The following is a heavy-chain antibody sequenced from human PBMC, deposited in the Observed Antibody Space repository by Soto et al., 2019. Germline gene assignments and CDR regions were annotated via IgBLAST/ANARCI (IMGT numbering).Heavy chain of an antibody. CDR2: ITRSGSEA. Sequence: EVQLLESGGGLVQPGGSLRLSCAASGFTFSVSAMSWVRQAPGKGLEHVASITRSGSEASYGDSVRGRFPMSRDNSKNMLILKMTSLRVEDTARYYCAKEAAVSGWYWESWGQGALVTVSS. CDR3: AKEAAVSGWYWES. CDR1: GFTFSVSA. V-gene: IGHV3-23*01. J-gene: IGHJ4*02. D-gene: IGHD6-19*01.